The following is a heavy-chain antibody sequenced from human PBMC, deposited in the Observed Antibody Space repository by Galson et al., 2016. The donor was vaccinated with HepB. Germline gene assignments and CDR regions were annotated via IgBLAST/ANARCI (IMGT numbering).Heavy chain of an antibody. V-gene: IGHV3-30*18. J-gene: IGHJ4*02. D-gene: IGHD6-19*01. Sequence: SLRLSCAASGFTFGDYYMSWIRQAPDKGLEWVAVISYDERNEYYGDSVKGRFTISRDNSKNTVYLQINSLRPEDTAVYYCAKGWVEWLVQDHFDHWGQGTLVTVSP. CDR1: GFTFGDYY. CDR2: ISYDERNE. CDR3: AKGWVEWLVQDHFDH.